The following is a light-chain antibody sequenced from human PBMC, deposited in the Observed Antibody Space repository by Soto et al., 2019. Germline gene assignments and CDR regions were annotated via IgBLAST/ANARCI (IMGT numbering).Light chain of an antibody. CDR3: QQRSSWPRA. CDR1: QSVSNSY. Sequence: EIVLTQSPGTLSLSPGERATLSCRASQSVSNSYLAWYQQKTGQAPRLLIYDASNRATGIPARFSGSGSGTDFTLTISSLEPEDFAVYYCQQRSSWPRAFGQGTKVDIK. CDR2: DAS. J-gene: IGKJ1*01. V-gene: IGKV3-11*01.